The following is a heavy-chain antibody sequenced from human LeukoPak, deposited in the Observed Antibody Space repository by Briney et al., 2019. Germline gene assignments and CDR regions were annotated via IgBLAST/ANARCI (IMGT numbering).Heavy chain of an antibody. CDR2: ISGSGGST. CDR3: AKMVHTEQWLVPFDY. CDR1: GFTFSNFA. J-gene: IGHJ4*02. D-gene: IGHD6-19*01. Sequence: GGSLRLSCAASGFTFSNFAVNWVRQAPGKGLEWVSTISGSGGSTYYADSVKGRFTISRDNSKNTLYLQMNSLRAEDTAVYYCAKMVHTEQWLVPFDYWGQGTLVTVSS. V-gene: IGHV3-23*01.